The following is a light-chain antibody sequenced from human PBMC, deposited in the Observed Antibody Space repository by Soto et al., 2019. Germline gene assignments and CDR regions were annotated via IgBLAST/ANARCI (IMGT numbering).Light chain of an antibody. Sequence: QAVLTQPPSASGTPGQRVTISCSGSSSNIGSNYVYWYQQLPGTAPKLLIYRNNQRPSGVPDRFSGSKSGTSASLAISGLRSEAEAEYYYSAWYDSLSGPYVFGTGTKVTVL. CDR2: RNN. J-gene: IGLJ1*01. CDR3: SAWYDSLSGPYV. V-gene: IGLV1-47*01. CDR1: SSNIGSNY.